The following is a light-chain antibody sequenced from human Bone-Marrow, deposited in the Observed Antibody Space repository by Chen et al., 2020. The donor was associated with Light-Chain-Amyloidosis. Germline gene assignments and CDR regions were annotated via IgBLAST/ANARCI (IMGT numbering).Light chain of an antibody. J-gene: IGKJ2*01. Sequence: EIVLTQSPGTLSLSPGERATLSCRASQSVSSSYLAWYQQKPGQAPRLLIYGAFNRATGIPDRFSGSGSGTDFTLTMSRLEPEDFEVYYCQQYGSSPTFGQGTKLEIK. CDR1: QSVSSSY. CDR2: GAF. V-gene: IGKV3-20*01. CDR3: QQYGSSPT.